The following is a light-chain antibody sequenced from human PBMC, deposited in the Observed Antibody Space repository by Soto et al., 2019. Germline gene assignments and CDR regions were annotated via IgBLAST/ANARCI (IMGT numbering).Light chain of an antibody. V-gene: IGKV3-20*01. CDR3: QQYGNSPNT. J-gene: IGKJ3*01. CDR2: GAS. Sequence: EIVLTQSPGTLSLSPGERATLSCRASQSVSSSYLAWFQQKPGQAPRLLIYGASSRATGIPDRFSGSGSGTDFTLTIRRLEPEDFAVYYCQQYGNSPNTFGPGTKVDIK. CDR1: QSVSSSY.